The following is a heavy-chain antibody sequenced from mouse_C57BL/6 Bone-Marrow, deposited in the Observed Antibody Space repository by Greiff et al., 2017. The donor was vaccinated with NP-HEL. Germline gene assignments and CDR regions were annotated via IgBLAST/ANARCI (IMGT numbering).Heavy chain of an antibody. J-gene: IGHJ3*01. CDR2: IDPSDSET. D-gene: IGHD4-1*01. V-gene: IGHV1-52*01. Sequence: QVQLKQPGAELVRPGSSVKLSCKASGYTFTSYWMHWVKQRPIQGLEWIGNIDPSDSETHYNQKFKDKATLTVDKSSSTAYMQLSSLTSEDSAVYYCARRNWDGTFAYWGQGTLVTVSA. CDR1: GYTFTSYW. CDR3: ARRNWDGTFAY.